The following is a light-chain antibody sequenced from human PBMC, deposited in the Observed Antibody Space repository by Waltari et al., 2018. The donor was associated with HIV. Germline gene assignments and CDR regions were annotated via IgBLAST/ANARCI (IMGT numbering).Light chain of an antibody. J-gene: IGLJ3*02. CDR3: LVSYGGAWV. CDR2: NTS. V-gene: IGLV7-43*01. CDR1: TGTVTSAYS. Sequence: QTVVTQESSLTVSPGETVSLSCTSSTGTVTSAYSPTWFQQKPGQAPKSLIYNTSYKPSWTPARFSGSLLGGKAALTLSGVRPEDEAEYYCLVSYGGAWVFGGGTSLTV.